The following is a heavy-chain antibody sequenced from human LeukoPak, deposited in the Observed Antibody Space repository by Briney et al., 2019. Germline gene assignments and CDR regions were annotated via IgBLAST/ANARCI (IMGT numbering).Heavy chain of an antibody. V-gene: IGHV1-46*01. CDR3: AKVYRPYYYDSSGYSDFDY. Sequence: ASVKVSCKASGYTFTSYYMHWVRQAPGQGLEWMGIINPSGGSTSYAQKFQGRVTMTRDTSTSTVYMELNSLRAEDTAVYYCAKVYRPYYYDSSGYSDFDYWGQGTLVTVSS. CDR1: GYTFTSYY. CDR2: INPSGGST. J-gene: IGHJ4*02. D-gene: IGHD3-22*01.